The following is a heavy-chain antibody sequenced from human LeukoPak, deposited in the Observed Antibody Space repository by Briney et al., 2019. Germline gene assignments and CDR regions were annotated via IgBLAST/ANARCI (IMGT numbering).Heavy chain of an antibody. CDR1: GGSISSSSYF. J-gene: IGHJ4*02. V-gene: IGHV4-39*01. D-gene: IGHD6-13*01. Sequence: SETLSLTCTVSGGSISSSSYFWGWIRPPPGKGLEWVGSMSYSGSTYYNPSLKSRVTISVDTSKNQFSLKLSSVTAADTAVYYCARRSSSQPPNYWGQGTLVTVSS. CDR2: MSYSGST. CDR3: ARRSSSQPPNY.